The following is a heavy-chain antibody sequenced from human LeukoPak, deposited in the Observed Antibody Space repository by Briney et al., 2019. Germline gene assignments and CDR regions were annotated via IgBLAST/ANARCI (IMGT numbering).Heavy chain of an antibody. Sequence: GSLRLSCAASGFTFSDYYMTWIRQAPGKGLEWVSLISFSGANSYYPDSVKGRFSVSRDNSKDTLYLQLSGLRADDTAIYYCARDMELSTWGPGTMVTVSS. D-gene: IGHD3-16*02. CDR1: GFTFSDYY. CDR3: ARDMELST. V-gene: IGHV3-23*01. J-gene: IGHJ3*01. CDR2: ISFSGANS.